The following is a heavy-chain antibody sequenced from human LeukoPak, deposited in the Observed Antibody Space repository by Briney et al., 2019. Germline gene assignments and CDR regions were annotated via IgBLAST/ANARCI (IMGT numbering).Heavy chain of an antibody. V-gene: IGHV5-51*01. CDR2: IYPGDSDP. Sequence: RGESLKISCKGSGYSFTSSSIGWVRQMPGKGLEWMGIIYPGDSDPRSSPSFQGQATISADKSISTAYLQWRSLKASDTAMYYCARWQIVGATRGINWFDPWGQGTLVTVSS. D-gene: IGHD1-26*01. J-gene: IGHJ5*02. CDR1: GYSFTSSS. CDR3: ARWQIVGATRGINWFDP.